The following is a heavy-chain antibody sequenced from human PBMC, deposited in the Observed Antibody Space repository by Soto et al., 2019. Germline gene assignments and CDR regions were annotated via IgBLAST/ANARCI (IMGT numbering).Heavy chain of an antibody. Sequence: LRLSCAASGFTFSSFAMHWVRQAPGKGLQWVAVIWYDGSNKYYADSVKGRFTISRDNSKNTLYLQMNSLRAEDTAVYYCARDQDIAEYYYGMDVWGQGTTVTVSS. CDR3: ARDQDIAEYYYGMDV. V-gene: IGHV3-33*01. D-gene: IGHD6-13*01. J-gene: IGHJ6*02. CDR1: GFTFSSFA. CDR2: IWYDGSNK.